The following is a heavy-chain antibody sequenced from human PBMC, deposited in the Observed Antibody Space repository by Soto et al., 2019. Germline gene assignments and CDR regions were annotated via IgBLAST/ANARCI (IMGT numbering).Heavy chain of an antibody. J-gene: IGHJ6*02. V-gene: IGHV3-30-3*01. CDR1: GFTFSSYA. CDR3: ARDLGPAAIPPSLNPYYYYYGMDV. CDR2: ISYDGSNK. D-gene: IGHD2-2*01. Sequence: GGSLRLSCAASGFTFSSYAMHWVRQAPGKGLEWVAVISYDGSNKYYADSVKGRFTISRDNSKNTLYLQMNSLRAEDTAVYYCARDLGPAAIPPSLNPYYYYYGMDVWGQGTTVTVSS.